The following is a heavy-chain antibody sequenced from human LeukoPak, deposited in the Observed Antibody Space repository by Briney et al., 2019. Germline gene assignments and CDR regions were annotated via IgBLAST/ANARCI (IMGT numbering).Heavy chain of an antibody. D-gene: IGHD3-22*01. CDR2: IYDSGST. CDR3: ARVNYYDSSGLDY. Sequence: SETLSLTCTVSGGSIRSSYYYWGWIRQPPGKGLEWIGSIYDSGSTYYNPSLKSRVTISVDTSKNQFSLKLSSVTAADTAVYYCARVNYYDSSGLDYWGQGTLVTVSS. V-gene: IGHV4-39*07. CDR1: GGSIRSSYYY. J-gene: IGHJ4*02.